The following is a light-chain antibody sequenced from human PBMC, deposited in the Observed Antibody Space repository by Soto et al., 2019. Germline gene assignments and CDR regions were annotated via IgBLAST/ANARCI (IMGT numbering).Light chain of an antibody. CDR3: MQALQPSPT. CDR1: QSLLHSNGYNC. Sequence: EIVMTQSPLSLSVTPGEPASISCRSSQSLLHSNGYNCLDWYLQKPGQSPQLLIHMGSSRAPGVPDRFSGSGSGTDFTLKISRVEADDVGVYYCMQALQPSPTFGGGTKVEIK. CDR2: MGS. V-gene: IGKV2-28*01. J-gene: IGKJ4*01.